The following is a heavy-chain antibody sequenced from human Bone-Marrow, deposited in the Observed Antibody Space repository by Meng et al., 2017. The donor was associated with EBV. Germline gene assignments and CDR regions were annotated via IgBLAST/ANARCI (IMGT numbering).Heavy chain of an antibody. Sequence: QGQLVQSGPEVKKPGASVKVSCKASGYTFTNHAMHWVRQAPGQRFEWMGWINVGNDITKYSQKFQGRVTITRDTSANTAYMDLSSLKSEDTAVYFCARDRFDSGSYYIDYWGQGTLVTVSS. V-gene: IGHV1-3*01. CDR2: INVGNDIT. D-gene: IGHD3-10*01. J-gene: IGHJ4*02. CDR3: ARDRFDSGSYYIDY. CDR1: GYTFTNHA.